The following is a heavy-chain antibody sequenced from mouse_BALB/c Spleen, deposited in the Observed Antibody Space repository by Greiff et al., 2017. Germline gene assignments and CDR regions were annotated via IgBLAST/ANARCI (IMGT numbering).Heavy chain of an antibody. CDR2: INPYNDGT. CDR1: GYTFTSYV. V-gene: IGHV1-14*01. Sequence: VQLKQSGPELVKPGASVKMSCKASGYTFTSYVMHWVKQKPGQGLEWIGYINPYNDGTKYNEKFKGKATLTSDKSSSTAYMELSSLTSEDSAVYYCARRYGSSSAWFAYWGQGTLVTVSA. D-gene: IGHD1-1*01. CDR3: ARRYGSSSAWFAY. J-gene: IGHJ3*01.